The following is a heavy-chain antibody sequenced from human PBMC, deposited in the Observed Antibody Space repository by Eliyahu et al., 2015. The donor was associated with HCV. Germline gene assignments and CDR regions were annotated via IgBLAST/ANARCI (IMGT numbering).Heavy chain of an antibody. CDR2: IFSNDEK. CDR1: GFSLXXXRXG. V-gene: IGHV2-26*01. D-gene: IGHD3-10*01. CDR3: ARVDTVWFGELFSYYYGMDV. Sequence: QVTLKESGPVLVKPTXTXTLTXTVSGFSLXXXRXGXXWIRQPPGKALEWLAHIFSNDEKSYSTSLKSRLTISKDTSKSQVVLTMTNMDPVDTATYYCARVDTVWFGELFSYYYGMDVWGQGTTVTVSS. J-gene: IGHJ6*02.